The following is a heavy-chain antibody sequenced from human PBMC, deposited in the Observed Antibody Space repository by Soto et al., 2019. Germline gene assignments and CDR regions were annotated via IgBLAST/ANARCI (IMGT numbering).Heavy chain of an antibody. CDR1: GGSFSGYY. D-gene: IGHD2-15*01. V-gene: IGHV4-34*01. CDR2: INHSGST. J-gene: IGHJ5*02. CDR3: ARASIACSGGSCYLNWFDP. Sequence: PSETLSLTCAVYGGSFSGYYWSWIRQPPGKGLEWIGEINHSGSTNYNPSLKSRVTISVDTSKNQFSLKLSSVTAADTAVYYCARASIACSGGSCYLNWFDPWGQGILVTVSS.